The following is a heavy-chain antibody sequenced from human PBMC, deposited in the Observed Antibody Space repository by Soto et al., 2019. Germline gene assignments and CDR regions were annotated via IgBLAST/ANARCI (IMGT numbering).Heavy chain of an antibody. CDR3: VRDMGSGWYGGWFDP. V-gene: IGHV3-48*01. J-gene: IGHJ5*02. CDR2: ISASNTI. Sequence: EVQLVESGGGLVQPGGSLRLSCVASGFTFSNYNMNWVRQAPGKGLEWVSYISASNTIYYADSVKGRFTISRDNVGNSVYLEMNSLRREDTAVYFCVRDMGSGWYGGWFDPWGQGTLVTVSS. D-gene: IGHD6-19*01. CDR1: GFTFSNYN.